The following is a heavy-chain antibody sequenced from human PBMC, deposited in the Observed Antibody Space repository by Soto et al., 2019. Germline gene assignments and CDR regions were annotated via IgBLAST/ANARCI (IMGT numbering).Heavy chain of an antibody. D-gene: IGHD2-2*02. CDR1: GYTFGSYD. V-gene: IGHV1-8*01. CDR2: ANPSSGNT. J-gene: IGHJ4*02. Sequence: QVQLVQSGAEVKVPGASVKVSCRASGYTFGSYDINWVRQAAGQGLEWLGWANPSSGNTGYAQKFQGRVTMTRDTSITTAYMELSSLRSEDTAVYFCARSPACGTCYTDLDLWGQGTLVTVSS. CDR3: ARSPACGTCYTDLDL.